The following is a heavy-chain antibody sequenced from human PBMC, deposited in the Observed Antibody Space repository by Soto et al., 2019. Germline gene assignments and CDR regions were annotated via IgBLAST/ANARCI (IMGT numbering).Heavy chain of an antibody. CDR1: GYTLTELS. J-gene: IGHJ6*02. V-gene: IGHV1-24*01. D-gene: IGHD3-3*01. Sequence: ASVKVSCKVSGYTLTELSMHWVRQAPGKGLEWMGGFDPEDGETIYAQKFQGRVTMTEDTSTDTAYMELSSLRSEDTAVYYCATIRFLEWLSHYYYGMDVWGQGTTVTVS. CDR2: FDPEDGET. CDR3: ATIRFLEWLSHYYYGMDV.